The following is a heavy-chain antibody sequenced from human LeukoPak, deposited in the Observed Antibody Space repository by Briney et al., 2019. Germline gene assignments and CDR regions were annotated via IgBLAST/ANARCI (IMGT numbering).Heavy chain of an antibody. CDR1: GGSISSGTYY. Sequence: SQTLSLTCTVSGGSISSGTYYWSWIRQHPGKGLEWIGCIYYSGNTYYNPSLKSRLTISVDTSKNQFSLKLSSVTAADTAVYYCASSITMIADDAFDIWGQGTMVTVSS. CDR2: IYYSGNT. J-gene: IGHJ3*02. D-gene: IGHD3-22*01. V-gene: IGHV4-31*03. CDR3: ASSITMIADDAFDI.